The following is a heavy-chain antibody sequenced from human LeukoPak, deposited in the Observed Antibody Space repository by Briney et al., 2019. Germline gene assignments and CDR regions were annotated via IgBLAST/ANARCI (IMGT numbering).Heavy chain of an antibody. CDR2: ISYDGSNK. V-gene: IGHV3-30*18. J-gene: IGHJ4*02. CDR3: AKDYEAYCGGDCYSFFDC. CDR1: GFTFNSYG. Sequence: GGSLRLSCAASGFTFNSYGMHWVRQAPGKGLEWVAVISYDGSNKYYADSVKGRFTISRDNSKNTVYLQMNSLRAEEKAVYYCAKDYEAYCGGDCYSFFDCWGQGTLVTVSS. D-gene: IGHD2-21*02.